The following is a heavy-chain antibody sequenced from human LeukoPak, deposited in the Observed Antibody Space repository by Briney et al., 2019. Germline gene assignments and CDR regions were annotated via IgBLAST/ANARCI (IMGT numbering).Heavy chain of an antibody. D-gene: IGHD6-25*01. CDR1: GFTFEDYA. CDR3: AKDFAGRGYSSGFLSAS. V-gene: IGHV3-43*02. CDR2: MSGYGDTT. J-gene: IGHJ5*02. Sequence: GGSLRLCWAASGFTFEDYARHWVRQGPGKGLEWDALMSGYGDTTYYADSVKGRFTVSRDNTKTSLYLQMHSLRTEDTALYYCAKDFAGRGYSSGFLSASWGQGTLVTVSS.